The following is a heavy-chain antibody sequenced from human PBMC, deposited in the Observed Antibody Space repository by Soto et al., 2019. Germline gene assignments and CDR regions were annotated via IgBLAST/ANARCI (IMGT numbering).Heavy chain of an antibody. CDR2: ISAHNGNT. V-gene: IGHV1-18*01. J-gene: IGHJ4*02. Sequence: QVHLVRSGDEVKKPGASVKVSCKASGYTFTSYGITWVRQAPGQGLEWMGWISAHNGNTDYAQKLQGRVIVTRDTSTITAYMELRSLRSDDTAVYYCARGRYGDYWGQGALVTVSS. D-gene: IGHD1-1*01. CDR3: ARGRYGDY. CDR1: GYTFTSYG.